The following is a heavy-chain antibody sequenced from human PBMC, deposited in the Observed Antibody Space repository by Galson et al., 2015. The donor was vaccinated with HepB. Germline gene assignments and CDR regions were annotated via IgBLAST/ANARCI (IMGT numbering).Heavy chain of an antibody. Sequence: SETLSLTCTVSGGSTSDPSYFWAWIRQSPGKGLEGIGTMFYTGSTYYNPSLRSRVTISVDTPENQLSLTLSSVTAADTAIYYCARHGRKRLAEAGRGMDVWGQGTTVTVSS. D-gene: IGHD6-13*01. V-gene: IGHV4-39*01. CDR1: GGSTSDPSYF. CDR2: MFYTGST. J-gene: IGHJ6*02. CDR3: ARHGRKRLAEAGRGMDV.